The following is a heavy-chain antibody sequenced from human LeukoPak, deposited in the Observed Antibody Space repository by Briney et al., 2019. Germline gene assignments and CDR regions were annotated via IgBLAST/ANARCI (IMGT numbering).Heavy chain of an antibody. J-gene: IGHJ3*02. D-gene: IGHD2-15*01. CDR2: IYSGGST. CDR1: GFTVSSNY. CDR3: ARDAFHCSGGSCYSGDAFDI. Sequence: GGSLRLSCAASGFTVSSNYMSWVRPAPGKGLEGVSVIYSGGSTYYADSVKGRFTISRDNSKNTLYLQMNSLRAEDTAVYYCARDAFHCSGGSCYSGDAFDIWGQGTMVTVSS. V-gene: IGHV3-53*01.